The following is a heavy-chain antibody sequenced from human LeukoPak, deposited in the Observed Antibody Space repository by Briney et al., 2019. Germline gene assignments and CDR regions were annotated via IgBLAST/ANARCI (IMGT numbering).Heavy chain of an antibody. CDR3: AKASNYDYLWGGQQIGYYFDH. V-gene: IGHV3-9*01. J-gene: IGHJ4*02. D-gene: IGHD3-16*01. Sequence: PGGALRLSCEASGFTFNNYAMHWVRQAPGKGLEWVSGSSWDRGTTGYGDSVKGRFTISRDNAKHTLYLQMSSLRAEDTALYYCAKASNYDYLWGGQQIGYYFDHWGRGILVTVSS. CDR1: GFTFNNYA. CDR2: SSWDRGTT.